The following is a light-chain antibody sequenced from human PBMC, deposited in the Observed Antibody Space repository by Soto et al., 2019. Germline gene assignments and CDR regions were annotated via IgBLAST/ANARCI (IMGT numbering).Light chain of an antibody. CDR2: EVT. CDR1: SSDVGICNY. V-gene: IGLV2-14*01. J-gene: IGLJ1*01. CDR3: SSYTTSSTRV. Sequence: QSVLTQPASVSWSPGQSIAISCTGSSSDVGICNYVSWYQQHPGKVPKLIIYEVTNRPSGVSNRFSGSKSGNTASLTISGLQAEDEADYYCSSYTTSSTRVFGTGTKVTVL.